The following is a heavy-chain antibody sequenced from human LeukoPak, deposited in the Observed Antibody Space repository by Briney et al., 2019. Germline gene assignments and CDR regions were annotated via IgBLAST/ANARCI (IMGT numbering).Heavy chain of an antibody. CDR1: GGSISSYY. V-gene: IGHV4-59*01. Sequence: PSETLSLTCTVSGGSISSYYWSWIRQPPGKGLEWIGYIYYSGSTNYNPSLKSRVTISVDTSKNQFSLKLSSVTAADTAVYYCARALYYYDSSGYYYFHYWGQGTLVTVSS. D-gene: IGHD3-22*01. CDR2: IYYSGST. J-gene: IGHJ4*02. CDR3: ARALYYYDSSGYYYFHY.